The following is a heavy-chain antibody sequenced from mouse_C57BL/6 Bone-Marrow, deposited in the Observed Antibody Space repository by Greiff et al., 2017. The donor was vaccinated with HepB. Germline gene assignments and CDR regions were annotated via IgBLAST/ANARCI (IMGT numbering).Heavy chain of an antibody. CDR1: GYTFTNYW. V-gene: IGHV1-63*01. J-gene: IGHJ3*01. CDR2: IYPGGGYT. D-gene: IGHD1-1*01. CDR3: AYYYGRSPAWFAY. Sequence: VQLQQSGAELVRPGTSVKMSCKASGYTFTNYWIGWAKQRPGHGLEWIGDIYPGGGYTNYNEKFKGKATLTADKSSSTAYMQCSSLTSEDSAIYYCAYYYGRSPAWFAYWGQGTLVTVSA.